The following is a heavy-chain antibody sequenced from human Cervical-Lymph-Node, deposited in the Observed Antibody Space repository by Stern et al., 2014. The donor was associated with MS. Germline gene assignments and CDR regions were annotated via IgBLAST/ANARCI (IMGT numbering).Heavy chain of an antibody. Sequence: VQLLESGGGLVQPGRSLRLSCAASGFIFSSYAMHWVRQAPRTGLDPVAFRSNERSKQFYADSVKGRFTISRDNSNNTLYLQMNSLRPEDTAVYYGARDSCRGGGCYFRYWGQGILITVSS. D-gene: IGHD2-15*01. CDR3: ARDSCRGGGCYFRY. V-gene: IGHV3-30-3*01. CDR2: RSNERSKQ. CDR1: GFIFSSYA. J-gene: IGHJ4*02.